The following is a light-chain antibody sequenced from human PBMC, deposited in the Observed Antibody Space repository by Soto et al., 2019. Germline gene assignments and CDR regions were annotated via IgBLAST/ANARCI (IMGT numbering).Light chain of an antibody. CDR3: QQYGSSPT. V-gene: IGKV3-15*01. CDR2: AAS. J-gene: IGKJ4*01. Sequence: EIVMTQSPATLSVSPGERATLSCRASQSLSFNLAWYQQKPGQAPRLLIYAASTRATGIPARFSGSGSGTEFTLTISSLQSEDFAVYYCQQYGSSPTFGGGTKVDIK. CDR1: QSLSFN.